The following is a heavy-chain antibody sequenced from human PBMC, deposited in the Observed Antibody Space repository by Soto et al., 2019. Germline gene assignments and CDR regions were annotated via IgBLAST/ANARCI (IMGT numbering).Heavy chain of an antibody. J-gene: IGHJ5*02. V-gene: IGHV3-15*01. CDR1: AITLSDDW. Sequence: GGSLRLSCETYAITLSDDWMNWVRQSPEKGLEWIGRIKSKAEGDTVDYTASVKGRFFISRDDSENRLYLQMNSLNSEDTGVYYCTTGGVLPWGQGTLVTVSS. CDR3: TTGGVLP. CDR2: IKSKAEGDTV.